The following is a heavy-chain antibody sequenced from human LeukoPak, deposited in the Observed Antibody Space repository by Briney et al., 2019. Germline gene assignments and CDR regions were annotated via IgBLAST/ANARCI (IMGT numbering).Heavy chain of an antibody. D-gene: IGHD1-1*01. CDR3: ARGGPATTIDY. CDR2: IYTGGNT. J-gene: IGHJ4*02. CDR1: GFTISNYY. V-gene: IGHV3-53*04. Sequence: GGSLRLSCAASGFTISNYYMSWVRQAPGKGLEWVSVIYTGGNTYYADAVKGRFTISRHNSKNTLYLQMNNLRAEDTAVYYCARGGPATTIDYWGRGTLVTVSS.